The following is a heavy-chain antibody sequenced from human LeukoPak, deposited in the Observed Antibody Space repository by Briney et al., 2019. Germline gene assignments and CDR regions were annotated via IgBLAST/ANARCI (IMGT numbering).Heavy chain of an antibody. CDR1: GFTFSSYA. CDR2: ISGSGGST. V-gene: IGHV3-23*01. D-gene: IGHD1-26*01. Sequence: GGSLRLSCAASGFTFSSYAMSWVRQAPGKGLEWVSAISGSGGSTYYADSVKGRFTISRDNSKNTLYLQMNSLRAEDTAVYYCAKDKELDNYYYGMDVWGQGTTVTVSS. J-gene: IGHJ6*02. CDR3: AKDKELDNYYYGMDV.